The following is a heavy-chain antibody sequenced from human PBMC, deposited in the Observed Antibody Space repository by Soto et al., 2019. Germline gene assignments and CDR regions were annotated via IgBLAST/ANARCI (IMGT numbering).Heavy chain of an antibody. Sequence: QITLKESGPTMVKPTETLTLTCTFSGFSLTISGVGVGWIRQPPGKALEWLGIIYWDDDKRYSPSLKSRLTITKDTSKNQVVLTMTNINPVDTATYYCAHRHPPYDYSISGKNDSFDIWGQGTLVTVSS. V-gene: IGHV2-5*02. J-gene: IGHJ3*02. CDR2: IYWDDDK. CDR3: AHRHPPYDYSISGKNDSFDI. CDR1: GFSLTISGVG. D-gene: IGHD4-4*01.